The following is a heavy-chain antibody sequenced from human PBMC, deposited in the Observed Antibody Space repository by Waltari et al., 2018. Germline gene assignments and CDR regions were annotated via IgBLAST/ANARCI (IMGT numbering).Heavy chain of an antibody. J-gene: IGHJ5*02. V-gene: IGHV3-21*03. CDR2: IGGTHSNI. CDR3: TRDLYGSGGDWFDP. CDR1: GFDFSAYD. D-gene: IGHD3-10*01. Sequence: EVRLAESGGGLVKPGGSWGLPCTASGFDFSAYDMNWVRQAPGTGLEWVSSIGGTHSNIFYADSVKGRFTVSRDNAKNSLYLQMDNLRAEDSGLYFCTRDLYGSGGDWFDPWGQGTLVTVSS.